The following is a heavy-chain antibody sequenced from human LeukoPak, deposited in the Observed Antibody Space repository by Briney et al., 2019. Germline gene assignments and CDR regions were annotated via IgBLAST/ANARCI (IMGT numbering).Heavy chain of an antibody. CDR2: ISGSGGST. V-gene: IGHV3-23*01. Sequence: GGSLRLSCAASGFTFSSYAMSWVRQAPGKGLEGVSAISGSGGSTYYADSVKGRFTISRDNSKNTLYMQMNSLRAEETAVYYGAKAFTWILAWLLFDSWGQGTLLTVSS. D-gene: IGHD3-3*01. CDR3: AKAFTWILAWLLFDS. CDR1: GFTFSSYA. J-gene: IGHJ4*02.